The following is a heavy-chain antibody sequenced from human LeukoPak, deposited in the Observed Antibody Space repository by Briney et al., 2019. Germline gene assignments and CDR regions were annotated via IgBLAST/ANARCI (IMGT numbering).Heavy chain of an antibody. CDR1: EFTFSIYW. CDR3: ASEPDYDILTGSSY. CDR2: IKEDGSEE. Sequence: GGPLRLSCVGSEFTFSIYWMNWVRQAPGKGLEWAAMIKEDGSEEYYVDSVKGRFTISRDNAKNSLYLQMNNLRDEDTAVYYCASEPDYDILTGSSYWGQGTPVTVSS. D-gene: IGHD3-9*01. V-gene: IGHV3-7*01. J-gene: IGHJ4*02.